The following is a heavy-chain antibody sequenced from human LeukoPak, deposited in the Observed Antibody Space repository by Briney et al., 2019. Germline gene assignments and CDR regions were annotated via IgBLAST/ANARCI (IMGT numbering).Heavy chain of an antibody. CDR2: IYYSGST. CDR1: GGSISSGGYY. V-gene: IGHV4-31*03. CDR3: AGYCSGGSCYSDWFDP. Sequence: SQTLSLTCTVSGGSISSGGYYWSWIRQHPGKGLEWIGYIYYSGSTYYNPSLKSRVTISVDTSKNQFSLKLSSVTAADTAVYYCAGYCSGGSCYSDWFDPWGQGTLVTVPS. J-gene: IGHJ5*02. D-gene: IGHD2-15*01.